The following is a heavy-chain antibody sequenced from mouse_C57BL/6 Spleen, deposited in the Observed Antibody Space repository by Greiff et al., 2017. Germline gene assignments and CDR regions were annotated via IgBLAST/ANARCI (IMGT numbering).Heavy chain of an antibody. Sequence: EVKVEESGGGLVQPGGSMKLSCVASGFTFSNYWMNWVRQSPEKGLEWVAQIRLKSDNYATHYAESVKGRFTISRDDSKSSVYLQMINLRADDTGIYYCTSADYYSSSFAYWGQGTTLTVSS. V-gene: IGHV6-3*01. D-gene: IGHD1-1*01. J-gene: IGHJ2*01. CDR1: GFTFSNYW. CDR3: TSADYYSSSFAY. CDR2: IRLKSDNYAT.